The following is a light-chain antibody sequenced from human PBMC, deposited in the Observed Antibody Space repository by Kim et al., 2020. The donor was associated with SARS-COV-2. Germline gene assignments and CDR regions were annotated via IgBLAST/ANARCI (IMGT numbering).Light chain of an antibody. J-gene: IGKJ1*01. Sequence: GERATRPCRASQSVSSSYLAWYQQKPGQAPRLLIYAASSRATGIPDRFSGSGSGTDFTLTISRLGPEDFAVYYCQQYDNSPSWTFGQGTKVDIK. CDR1: QSVSSSY. CDR3: QQYDNSPSWT. V-gene: IGKV3-20*01. CDR2: AAS.